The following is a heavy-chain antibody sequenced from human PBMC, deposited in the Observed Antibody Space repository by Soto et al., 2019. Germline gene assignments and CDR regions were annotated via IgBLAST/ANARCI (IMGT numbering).Heavy chain of an antibody. J-gene: IGHJ4*02. V-gene: IGHV3-48*01. D-gene: IGHD3-16*02. CDR2: ISSSSSTI. CDR3: AKEGYDYVWGSYRFSY. Sequence: GGSLRLSCAASGFTFSSYSMNWVRQAPGKGLEWVSYISSSSSTIYYADSVKGRFTISRDNAKNTLYLQMNSLRAEDTAVYYCAKEGYDYVWGSYRFSYWGQGTLVTVSS. CDR1: GFTFSSYS.